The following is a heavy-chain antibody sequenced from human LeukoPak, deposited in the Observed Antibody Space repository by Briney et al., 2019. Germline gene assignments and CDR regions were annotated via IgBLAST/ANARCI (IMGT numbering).Heavy chain of an antibody. CDR3: ARSVQQLVSDY. V-gene: IGHV1-2*02. D-gene: IGHD6-13*01. Sequence: ASVKVSCKASGYTFTGYYMHWVRQAPGQGLEWMGWINPNNGGTNYAQKFQGRVAMTRDTSISTAYMELSRLRSDDTAVYYCARSVQQLVSDYWGQGTLVTVSS. CDR2: INPNNGGT. CDR1: GYTFTGYY. J-gene: IGHJ4*02.